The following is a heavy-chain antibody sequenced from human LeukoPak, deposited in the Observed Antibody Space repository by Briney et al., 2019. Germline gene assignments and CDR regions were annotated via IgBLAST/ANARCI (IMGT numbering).Heavy chain of an antibody. CDR2: IYSGGNT. Sequence: PGGSLRLSCAASGFTVSTNYMNWVRQAPGKGLEWVSVIYSGGNTYYADSVKGRFTISRDNSKNTLFLQMNSLTADDTAVYYCARVGSNGPFDYWGQGTLVTVSS. D-gene: IGHD2-8*01. CDR3: ARVGSNGPFDY. CDR1: GFTVSTNY. V-gene: IGHV3-53*01. J-gene: IGHJ4*02.